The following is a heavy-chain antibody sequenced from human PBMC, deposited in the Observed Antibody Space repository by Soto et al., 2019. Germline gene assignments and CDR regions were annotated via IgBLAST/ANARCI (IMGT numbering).Heavy chain of an antibody. J-gene: IGHJ6*02. CDR3: ARTAVSGYYYYYGMDV. V-gene: IGHV3-53*02. CDR1: GFTVSSNY. CDR2: IYSGGST. D-gene: IGHD1-26*01. Sequence: EVQLVETGGGLIQPGGSLRLSCAASGFTVSSNYMSWVRQAPGKGLEWVSVIYSGGSTYYAASVKGRFTISRDNSKNTLYLQMNSLRAEDTAVYYCARTAVSGYYYYYGMDVWGQGTTVTVSS.